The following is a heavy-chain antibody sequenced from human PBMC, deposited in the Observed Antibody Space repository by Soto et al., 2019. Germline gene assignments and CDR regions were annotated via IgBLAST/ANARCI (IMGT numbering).Heavy chain of an antibody. J-gene: IGHJ5*02. CDR1: GDSISNSRFY. Sequence: SETLSLTCSVSGDSISNSRFYWAWIRQPPGEGLEWIGSIYYSGSIYYNPSLKSRVTISVDTSKNQFSLKLSSVTAAETAVYYCARQSSGWYNWFDPWGQGTLVTVSS. D-gene: IGHD6-19*01. V-gene: IGHV4-39*01. CDR2: IYYSGSI. CDR3: ARQSSGWYNWFDP.